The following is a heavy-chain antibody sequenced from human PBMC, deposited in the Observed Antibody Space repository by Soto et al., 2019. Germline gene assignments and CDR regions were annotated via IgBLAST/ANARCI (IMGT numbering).Heavy chain of an antibody. CDR2: ISSSSSTI. J-gene: IGHJ4*02. Sequence: GGSLRLSCAASGFTFSSYGMHWVRQAPGKGLEWVSYISSSSSTIYYADSVKGRFTISRDNAKNSLYLQMNSLRAEDTAVYYCAREGWPFDYWGQGTLVTV. CDR1: GFTFSSYG. V-gene: IGHV3-48*01. CDR3: AREGWPFDY.